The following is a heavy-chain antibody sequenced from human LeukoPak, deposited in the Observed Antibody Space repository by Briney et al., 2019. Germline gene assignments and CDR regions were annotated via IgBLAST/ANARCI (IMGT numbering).Heavy chain of an antibody. CDR1: GFTLSNFT. CDR3: ARQMTPHGNFDY. D-gene: IGHD1-26*01. J-gene: IGHJ4*02. CDR2: IGTAGDT. V-gene: IGHV3-13*01. Sequence: WGSLRLSCAASGFTLSNFTMHWVRQATGKGLEWVSAIGTAGDTFYPGSVKGRFTISRENAKNSLYLQMNNLRAEDTAVYYCARQMTPHGNFDYWGQGTLVTVSS.